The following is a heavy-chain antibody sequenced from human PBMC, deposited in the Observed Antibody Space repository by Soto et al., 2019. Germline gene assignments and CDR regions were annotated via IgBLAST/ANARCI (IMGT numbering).Heavy chain of an antibody. CDR1: GYTFTSYG. CDR3: ARGRDGYNLGRYYYYGMDV. CDR2: ISAYNGNT. Sequence: SVKVSCKASGYTFTSYGISWVRQAPGQGLEWMGWISAYNGNTNYAQELQGRVTMTTDTSTSTAYMELRSLRSDDTAVYYCARGRDGYNLGRYYYYGMDVWSQGTTVTVSS. D-gene: IGHD5-12*01. J-gene: IGHJ6*02. V-gene: IGHV1-18*01.